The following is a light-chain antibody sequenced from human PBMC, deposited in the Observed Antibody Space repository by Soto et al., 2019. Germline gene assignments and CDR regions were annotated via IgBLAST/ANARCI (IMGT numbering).Light chain of an antibody. CDR1: YSDVGTYNY. V-gene: IGLV2-14*01. CDR2: EVS. J-gene: IGLJ1*01. CDR3: SSYTSSSTRV. Sequence: QSALTQPASVSGSPGQSITISCTGSYSDVGTYNYVSWYQQHPGTAPKLMIHEVSDRPSGVSNRFSGSKSGNTASLTISGLQAEDEADYYCSSYTSSSTRVFGTGTKLTVL.